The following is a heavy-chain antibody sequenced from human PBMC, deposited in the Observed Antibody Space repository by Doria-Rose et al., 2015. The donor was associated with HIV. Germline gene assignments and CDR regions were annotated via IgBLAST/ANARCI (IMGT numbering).Heavy chain of an antibody. CDR3: ARIKSSRWYHKYYFDF. D-gene: IGHD6-13*01. CDR2: IFSDDES. V-gene: IGHV2-26*01. J-gene: IGHJ4*02. Sequence: SGPVLVKPTETLTLTCTVSGVSLSSPGMGVSWIRQPPGKALEWLANIFSDDESSYNTAVKSRLTISRGTSNSQVVRTMTDMDPVDTATYYCARIKSSRWYHKYYFDFWGQGTLVIVSA. CDR1: GVSLSSPGMG.